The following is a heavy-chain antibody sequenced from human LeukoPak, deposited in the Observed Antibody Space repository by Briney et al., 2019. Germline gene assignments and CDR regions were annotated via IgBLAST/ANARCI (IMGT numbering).Heavy chain of an antibody. D-gene: IGHD5-24*01. CDR1: GFTFDDYA. CDR3: AKDKNRWRAPRVFDI. V-gene: IGHV3-9*03. Sequence: GGSLRLSCAASGFTFDDYAIHWVRLAPGKGLEWVSGIDWNGFNKDYADSVKGRFTISRDNAKKSLSLQMSGLTSEDMAFFFWAKDKNRWRAPRVFDIGGKGKRATVFS. CDR2: IDWNGFNK. J-gene: IGHJ3*02.